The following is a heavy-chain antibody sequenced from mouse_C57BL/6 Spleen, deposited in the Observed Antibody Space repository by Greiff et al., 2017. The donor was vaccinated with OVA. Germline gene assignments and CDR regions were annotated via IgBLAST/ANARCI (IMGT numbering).Heavy chain of an antibody. J-gene: IGHJ4*01. CDR1: GYTFTSYW. CDR2: IDPSDSYT. Sequence: VKLQQPGAELVMPGASVKLSCKASGYTFTSYWMHWVKQRPGQGLEWIGEIDPSDSYTNYNQKFKGKSTLTVDKSSSTAYMQLSSLTSEDSAVYYCASATYYSSYAMDYWGQGTSVTVSS. CDR3: ASATYYSSYAMDY. V-gene: IGHV1-69*01. D-gene: IGHD2-5*01.